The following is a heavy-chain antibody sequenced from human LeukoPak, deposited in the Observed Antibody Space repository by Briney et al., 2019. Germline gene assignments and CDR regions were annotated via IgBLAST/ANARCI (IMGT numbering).Heavy chain of an antibody. CDR1: GYTFTCYY. CDR2: INPNSGGT. Sequence: ASVKVSCKASGYTFTCYYIHWVRQAPGQGLEWMGWINPNSGGTNYAQRFQGRVTVTRDTSISTAYMELSRLRSDDTAFYYCARYDSTVNWFDPWGQGTLVTVSS. J-gene: IGHJ5*02. D-gene: IGHD3-22*01. CDR3: ARYDSTVNWFDP. V-gene: IGHV1-2*02.